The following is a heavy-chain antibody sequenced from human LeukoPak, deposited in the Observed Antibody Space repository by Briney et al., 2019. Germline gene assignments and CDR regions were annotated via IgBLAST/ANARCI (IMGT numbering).Heavy chain of an antibody. J-gene: IGHJ4*02. CDR1: GFTFDDYA. CDR2: ISWNSGSI. Sequence: QPGGSLRLSCAASGFTFDDYAMHWVRQAPGKGLEWVSGISWNSGSIGYADSVKGRFTISRDNAKNSPYLQMNSLRAEDTALYYCAKDRHGLDLYYFDYWGQGTLVTVSS. CDR3: AKDRHGLDLYYFDY. V-gene: IGHV3-9*01. D-gene: IGHD3/OR15-3a*01.